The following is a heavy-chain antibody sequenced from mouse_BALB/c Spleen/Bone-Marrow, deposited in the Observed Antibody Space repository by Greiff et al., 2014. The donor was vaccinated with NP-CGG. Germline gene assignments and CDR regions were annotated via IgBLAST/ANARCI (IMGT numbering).Heavy chain of an antibody. CDR2: IWAGGST. J-gene: IGHJ2*01. D-gene: IGHD1-2*01. CDR1: GFSLTSYG. CDR3: ARYYYGFLDY. V-gene: IGHV2-9*02. Sequence: ESGPGLVAPSQSLPITCTVSGFSLTSYGVHWIRQPPGKGLEWLGVIWAGGSTNYNSALMSRLSISKDNSKSQVFLKMNSLQTDDTAMYYCARYYYGFLDYWGQGTTLTVSS.